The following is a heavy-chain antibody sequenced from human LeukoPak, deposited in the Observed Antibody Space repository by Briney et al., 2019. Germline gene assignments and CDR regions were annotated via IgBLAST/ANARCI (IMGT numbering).Heavy chain of an antibody. D-gene: IGHD6-13*01. CDR1: GFTFSSYA. CDR2: ISGSGGSI. J-gene: IGHJ4*02. V-gene: IGHV3-23*01. Sequence: GGSLRLSCAASGFTFSSYAMSWVRQAPGKGLEWVSSISGSGGSIYYADSVKGRFTISRDNSKSTLYLQTNSLRAEDTAIYYCAKEAVAAAGPFDYWGQGTLVTVSS. CDR3: AKEAVAAAGPFDY.